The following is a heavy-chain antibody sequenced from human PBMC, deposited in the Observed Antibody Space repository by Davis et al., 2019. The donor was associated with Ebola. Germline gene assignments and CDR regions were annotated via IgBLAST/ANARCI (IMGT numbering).Heavy chain of an antibody. CDR2: ISSSSSYT. J-gene: IGHJ6*02. Sequence: GESLKISCAASGFTFSDYYMSWIRQAPGKGLEWVSYISSSSSYTNYADSVKGLFTISRDNAKNSLYLQMNSLRAEDTAVYYCASFEPVYSSSWYVGSGMDVWGQGTTVTVSS. D-gene: IGHD6-13*01. CDR1: GFTFSDYY. V-gene: IGHV3-11*06. CDR3: ASFEPVYSSSWYVGSGMDV.